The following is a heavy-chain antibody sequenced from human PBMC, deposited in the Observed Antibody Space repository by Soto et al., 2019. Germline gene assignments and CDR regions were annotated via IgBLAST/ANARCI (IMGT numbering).Heavy chain of an antibody. D-gene: IGHD2-15*01. CDR1: GGTFSSYA. J-gene: IGHJ3*02. CDR2: IIPIFGTA. CDR3: ARADCSGGSCYGLFAFDI. V-gene: IGHV1-69*01. Sequence: QVQLVQSGAEVKKPGSSVKVSCKASGGTFSSYAISWVRQAPGQGLEWMGGIIPIFGTANYAQKFQGRVTITADESTRTAYMELSSLRSEDTAVYYCARADCSGGSCYGLFAFDIWGQGTMVTVSS.